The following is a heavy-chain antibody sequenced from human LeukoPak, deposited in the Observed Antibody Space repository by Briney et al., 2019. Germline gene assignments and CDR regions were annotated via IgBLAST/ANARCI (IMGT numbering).Heavy chain of an antibody. V-gene: IGHV4-38-2*01. CDR3: ARLRWPQSIDY. CDR1: GYSISSGHY. D-gene: IGHD5-24*01. Sequence: SETLSLTCAVSGYSISSGHYWGWIRQPPGKGLEWIGSIYHSGSTYYNPSLKSRVTISVDTSKNQFSLKLSSVTAADTAVYYCARLRWPQSIDYWGQGTLVTVSS. J-gene: IGHJ4*02. CDR2: IYHSGST.